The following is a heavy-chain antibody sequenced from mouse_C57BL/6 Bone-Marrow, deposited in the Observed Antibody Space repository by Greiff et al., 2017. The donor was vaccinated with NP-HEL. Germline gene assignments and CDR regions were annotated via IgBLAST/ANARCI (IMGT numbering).Heavy chain of an antibody. CDR3: ARWSNWGFAY. CDR1: GYTFTSYG. J-gene: IGHJ3*01. Sequence: LVESGAELARPGASVKLSCKASGYTFTSYGISWVKQRTGQGLEWIGEIYPRSGNTYYNEKFKGKATLTADKSSSTAYMELRSLTSEDSAVYFCARWSNWGFAYWGQGTLVTVSA. D-gene: IGHD4-1*01. V-gene: IGHV1-81*01. CDR2: IYPRSGNT.